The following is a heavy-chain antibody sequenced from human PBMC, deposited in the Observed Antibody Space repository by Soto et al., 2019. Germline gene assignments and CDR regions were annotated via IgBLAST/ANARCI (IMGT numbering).Heavy chain of an antibody. CDR2: ISYDGSNK. D-gene: IGHD6-19*01. J-gene: IGHJ4*02. CDR1: GFTFSSYA. V-gene: IGHV3-30-3*01. CDR3: ARVAVAGTLDY. Sequence: QVQLVESGGGVVQPGRSLRLSCAASGFTFSSYAMHWVRQAPAKGLECVAVISYDGSNKYYADSVKGRFTISRDNSKNSLYLQMNSLRAEDTAVYYCARVAVAGTLDYWGQGTLVTVSS.